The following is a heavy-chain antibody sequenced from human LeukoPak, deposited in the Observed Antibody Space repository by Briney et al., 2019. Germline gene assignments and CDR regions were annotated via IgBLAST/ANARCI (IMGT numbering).Heavy chain of an antibody. Sequence: PSETLSLTCTVSGGSLSSYYWSWIRQPPGKGLEWIGYIYYSGSTNYNPSLKSRVTISVDTSKNQFSLKLSSVTAEDTAVYYCATGYSYGDYYYYMDVWGKGTTVTISS. V-gene: IGHV4-59*01. CDR3: ATGYSYGDYYYYMDV. J-gene: IGHJ6*03. D-gene: IGHD5-18*01. CDR1: GGSLSSYY. CDR2: IYYSGST.